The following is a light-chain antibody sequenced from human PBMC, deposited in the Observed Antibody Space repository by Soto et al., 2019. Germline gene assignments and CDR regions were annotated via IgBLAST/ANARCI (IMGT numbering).Light chain of an antibody. CDR2: DAS. CDR3: QQYQSLT. CDR1: QSVRSN. Sequence: EVVMTQSPASLSASPGERVTLSCRASQSVRSNYLAWYQQKPGQAPRLLIYDASNRATGIPARFSGSGSGTEFTLTISSRQPEDFAVYYCQQYQSLTFGGGTKVDIK. V-gene: IGKV3D-15*01. J-gene: IGKJ4*01.